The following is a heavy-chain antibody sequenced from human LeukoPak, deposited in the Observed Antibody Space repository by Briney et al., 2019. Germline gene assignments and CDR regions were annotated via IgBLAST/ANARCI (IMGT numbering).Heavy chain of an antibody. CDR3: ARPLGNYYDSTVYQAY. CDR2: INPKSGVT. Sequence: GASMKVSCNTSGYTFTDYYIHWVRQAPGQGLEWMGWINPKSGVTNYAQKFQGRVTLTSDTSVSTAYMDLSSLASGDTAVYYCARPLGNYYDSTVYQAYWGQGQLVTVSS. D-gene: IGHD3-22*01. J-gene: IGHJ4*02. V-gene: IGHV1-2*02. CDR1: GYTFTDYY.